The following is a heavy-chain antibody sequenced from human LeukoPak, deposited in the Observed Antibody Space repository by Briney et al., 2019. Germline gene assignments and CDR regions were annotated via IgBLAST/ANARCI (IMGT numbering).Heavy chain of an antibody. D-gene: IGHD6-13*01. CDR2: INPSGGST. CDR3: ARWGRGYSSSLILDY. CDR1: GYTFTSYY. V-gene: IGHV1-46*01. J-gene: IGHJ4*02. Sequence: ASVKVSCKASGYTFTSYYMHWVRQAPGQGLEWMGIINPSGGSTSYAQKFQGRVTMTRDTSTSTVYMELSSLRSEDTAVYYCARWGRGYSSSLILDYWGQGTLVTVSS.